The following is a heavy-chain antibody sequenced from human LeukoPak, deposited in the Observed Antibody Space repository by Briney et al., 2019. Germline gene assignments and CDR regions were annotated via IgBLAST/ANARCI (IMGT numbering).Heavy chain of an antibody. CDR2: ISSSGSTI. CDR3: ARDYIRGAQNYYYYGMDV. CDR1: GFTFSDYY. J-gene: IGHJ6*02. V-gene: IGHV3-11*01. D-gene: IGHD3-10*01. Sequence: PGGSLRLSCAASGFTFSDYYMSWIRQAPGKGLEWVSYISSSGSTIYYADSVKGRFTISRDNAKNSLYLQMNSLRAEDTAVYYRARDYIRGAQNYYYYGMDVWGQGTTVTVSS.